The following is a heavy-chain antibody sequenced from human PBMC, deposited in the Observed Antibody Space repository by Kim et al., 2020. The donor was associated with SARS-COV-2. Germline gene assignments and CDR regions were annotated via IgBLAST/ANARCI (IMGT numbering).Heavy chain of an antibody. V-gene: IGHV4-31*03. Sequence: SETLSLTCTVSGGSISSGGYYWSWIRQHPGKGLEWIGYIYYSGSTYYNPSLKSRVTISVDTSKNQFSLKLSSVTAADTAVYYCARGEAALGANYWGQGTLVTVSS. CDR1: GGSISSGGYY. CDR3: ARGEAALGANY. D-gene: IGHD6-6*01. J-gene: IGHJ4*02. CDR2: IYYSGST.